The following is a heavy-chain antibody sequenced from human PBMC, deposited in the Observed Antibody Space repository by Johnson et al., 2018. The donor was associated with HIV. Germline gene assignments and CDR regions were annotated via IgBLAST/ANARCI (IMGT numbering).Heavy chain of an antibody. CDR3: ARAEVYRGGAFDI. CDR1: GFTFSSYA. V-gene: IGHV3-30-3*01. D-gene: IGHD2/OR15-2a*01. CDR2: ISYDGSNK. J-gene: IGHJ3*02. Sequence: QVQLVESGGGLVQPGGSLRLSCAASGFTFSSYAMHWVRQAPGKGLEWVAVISYDGSNKYYADSVKGRFTISRDNSKNTLYLQMNSLRAEDTAVYYCARAEVYRGGAFDIWGQGTMVTVSS.